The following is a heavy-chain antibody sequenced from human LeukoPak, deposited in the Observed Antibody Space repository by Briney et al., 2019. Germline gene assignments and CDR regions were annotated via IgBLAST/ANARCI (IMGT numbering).Heavy chain of an antibody. CDR3: AKDGTYYYDSSGYYYGY. CDR2: ISGSGGST. CDR1: GFAFNNYV. D-gene: IGHD3-22*01. J-gene: IGHJ4*02. V-gene: IGHV3-23*01. Sequence: GGSLRLSCTASGFAFNNYVMSWVRQAPGKGLEWVSSISGSGGSTYYTDSVKGRFTISRDNSKNTLYLQMNSLSAEDTAVYYCAKDGTYYYDSSGYYYGYWGQGTLVTVSS.